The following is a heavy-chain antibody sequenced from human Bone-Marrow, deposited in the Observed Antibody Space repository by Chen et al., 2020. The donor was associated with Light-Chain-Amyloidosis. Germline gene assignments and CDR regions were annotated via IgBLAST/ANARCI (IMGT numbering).Heavy chain of an antibody. CDR3: ARDGSRDQYYYDSSGYSSLYYFDY. V-gene: IGHV3-7*01. Sequence: EVQLVESGGGLVQPGGSLRLSCAASGFTFSSYWMSWVRQAPGKGLEWVANIRQDGSEKYYVDSGKGRFTISRDNAKNSLYLQMNSRRAEDTAVYYCARDGSRDQYYYDSSGYSSLYYFDYWGQGTLVTVSS. CDR1: GFTFSSYW. D-gene: IGHD3-22*01. CDR2: IRQDGSEK. J-gene: IGHJ4*02.